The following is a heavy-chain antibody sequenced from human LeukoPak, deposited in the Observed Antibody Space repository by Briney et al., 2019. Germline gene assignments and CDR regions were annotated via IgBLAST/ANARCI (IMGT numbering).Heavy chain of an antibody. CDR3: AKTLGGWQYFDC. Sequence: GGSLRLSCAASGFSVSDYGMHWVRQAPGKGLEWVAFMRHDEYKEYYSDSVKGRFTISRDNSRNTLSLQMSSLRVDDAAVYYCAKTLGGWQYFDCWGQGTLVTVSS. D-gene: IGHD6-19*01. J-gene: IGHJ4*02. V-gene: IGHV3-30*02. CDR2: MRHDEYKE. CDR1: GFSVSDYG.